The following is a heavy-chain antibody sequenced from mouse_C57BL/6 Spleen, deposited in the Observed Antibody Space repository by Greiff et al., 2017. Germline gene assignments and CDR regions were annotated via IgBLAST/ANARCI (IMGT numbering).Heavy chain of an antibody. J-gene: IGHJ3*01. CDR1: GYTFTSYW. Sequence: VQLQQSGAELAKPGASVKLSCKASGYTFTSYWMHWVKQRPGQGLEWIGYINPSSGYTNYNQKFKDKATLTVDKSSSTAYMQLSSLTYEDSAVYYCARESCGRQFAYWGQGTLVTVSA. CDR3: ARESCGRQFAY. CDR2: INPSSGYT. V-gene: IGHV1-7*01. D-gene: IGHD1-1*01.